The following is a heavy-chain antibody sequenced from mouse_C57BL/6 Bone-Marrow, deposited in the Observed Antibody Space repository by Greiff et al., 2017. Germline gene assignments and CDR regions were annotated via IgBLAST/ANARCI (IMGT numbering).Heavy chain of an antibody. CDR1: GYTFTSYW. CDR3: AIHPCSYWYFDV. J-gene: IGHJ1*03. Sequence: QVQLQQPGAELVKPGASVKVSCKASGYTFTSYWMHWVKQRPGQGLGWIGRIHPSDSDTNYNQKFKGKATVTVDKSSSTAYMQLSSLTSEDSAVYYCAIHPCSYWYFDVWGTGTTVTVSS. V-gene: IGHV1-74*01. CDR2: IHPSDSDT.